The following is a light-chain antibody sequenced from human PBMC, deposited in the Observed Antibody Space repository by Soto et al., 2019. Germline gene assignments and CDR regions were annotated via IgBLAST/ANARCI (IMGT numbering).Light chain of an antibody. CDR3: QSHDSSLSGHVV. Sequence: QSVLTQPPSVSGAPGQRGTISCTGSSSNIGAGYGVHWYQQLPGTAPKLLIYGNINRPSGVPDRFSGSKSGTSASLAITGLQAEDEADYYCQSHDSSLSGHVVFGGGTKLTV. J-gene: IGLJ2*01. V-gene: IGLV1-40*01. CDR1: SSNIGAGYG. CDR2: GNI.